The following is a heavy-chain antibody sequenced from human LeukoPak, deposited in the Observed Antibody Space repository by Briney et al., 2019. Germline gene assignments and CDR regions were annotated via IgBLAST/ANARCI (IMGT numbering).Heavy chain of an antibody. V-gene: IGHV4-59*11. D-gene: IGHD1-26*01. CDR3: ARDRASGSYYDY. J-gene: IGHJ4*02. CDR1: GGSISSHY. Sequence: PSETLSLTCTVSGGSISSHYWSWIRKPPGKELEWIGYIYYSGSTNYNPSLKSRVTISVDTSKNQFSLKLSSVTAADTAVYYCARDRASGSYYDYWGQGTLITVSS. CDR2: IYYSGST.